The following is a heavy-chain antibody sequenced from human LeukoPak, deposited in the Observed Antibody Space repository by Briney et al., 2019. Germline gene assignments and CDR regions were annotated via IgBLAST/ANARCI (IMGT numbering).Heavy chain of an antibody. V-gene: IGHV3-33*06. CDR3: AKNGWLRSSGLWGDY. D-gene: IGHD5-12*01. CDR1: GLTFRNYG. CDR2: IWYDGSNQ. Sequence: GGSLRLSCAASGLTFRNYGMHWVRQAPGKGLEWVAVIWYDGSNQYYLDSVKGRFTVSRDNAKNTLYLQMNSLRAEDTAIYYCAKNGWLRSSGLWGDYWGQGALVTVSS. J-gene: IGHJ4*02.